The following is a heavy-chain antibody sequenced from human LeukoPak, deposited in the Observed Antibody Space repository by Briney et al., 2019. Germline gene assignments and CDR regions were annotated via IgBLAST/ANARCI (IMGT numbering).Heavy chain of an antibody. V-gene: IGHV3-53*01. CDR3: ARGYNYGVPFDY. CDR2: IYSGGST. Sequence: GSLRLSCAASGFTVSSNYMSWVRQAPGKGLEWVSVIYSGGSTYYADSVKGRFTISRDNSKNTLYLQMDSLRAEDTAVCYCARGYNYGVPFDYWGQGTLVTVSS. CDR1: GFTVSSNY. D-gene: IGHD5-18*01. J-gene: IGHJ4*02.